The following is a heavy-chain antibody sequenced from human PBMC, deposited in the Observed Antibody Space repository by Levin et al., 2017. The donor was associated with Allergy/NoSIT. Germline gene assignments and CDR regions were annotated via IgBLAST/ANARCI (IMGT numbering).Heavy chain of an antibody. Sequence: PGGSLRLSCAASGFTFSSYAMSWVRQAPGKGLEWVSAISGSGGSTYYADSVKGRFTISRDNSKNTLYLQMNSLRAEDTAVYYCAKRNSYSSGWYLFDYWGQGTLVTVSS. D-gene: IGHD6-19*01. CDR2: ISGSGGST. J-gene: IGHJ4*02. CDR3: AKRNSYSSGWYLFDY. CDR1: GFTFSSYA. V-gene: IGHV3-23*01.